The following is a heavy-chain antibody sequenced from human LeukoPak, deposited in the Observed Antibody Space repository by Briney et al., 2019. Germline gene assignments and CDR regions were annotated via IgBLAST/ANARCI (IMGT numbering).Heavy chain of an antibody. CDR2: IYYRGNT. Sequence: ASETLSLTCTVSGGSVSSGSYYWSWIRQPPGKGLEWIGYIYYRGNTNYNASLKSRVTISVDTSKNEFSLTLSSVTAADTAVYYCARRGIAVGGFDFWGQGTLVTVSS. D-gene: IGHD6-13*01. J-gene: IGHJ4*02. V-gene: IGHV4-61*01. CDR3: ARRGIAVGGFDF. CDR1: GGSVSSGSYY.